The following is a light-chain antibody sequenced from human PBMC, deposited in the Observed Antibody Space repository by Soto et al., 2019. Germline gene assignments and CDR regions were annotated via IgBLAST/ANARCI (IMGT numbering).Light chain of an antibody. J-gene: IGKJ4*01. CDR2: GAS. CDR1: RDIRNY. Sequence: DIQVTQSPSSLSASLGDRVSITCRASRDIRNYLAWYQQKPGQVPRLLISGASTLHSGVPSRFSGSGSGTDFTLTITSLQPEDIATYFCQKYATAPLTFGGGTKVEI. CDR3: QKYATAPLT. V-gene: IGKV1-27*01.